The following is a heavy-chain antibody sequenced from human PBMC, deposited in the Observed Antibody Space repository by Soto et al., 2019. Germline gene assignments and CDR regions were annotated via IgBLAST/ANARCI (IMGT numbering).Heavy chain of an antibody. CDR1: GGSFSGYY. Sequence: QVQLQQWGAGLLKPSETLSLTCAVYGGSFSGYYWSWIRQPPGKGLEWIGEINHSGSTNYNPSLKSRVTISVDTSKIQFSLKLSAVTAADTAVYYCARGPDYGDWGQGTLVTVSS. V-gene: IGHV4-34*01. CDR2: INHSGST. CDR3: ARGPDYGD. J-gene: IGHJ4*02. D-gene: IGHD4-17*01.